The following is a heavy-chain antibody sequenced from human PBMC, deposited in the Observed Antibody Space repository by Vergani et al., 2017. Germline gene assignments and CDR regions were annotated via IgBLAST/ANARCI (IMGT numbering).Heavy chain of an antibody. CDR3: ARDKRGTFYDFWSSDAFDI. Sequence: VQLVESGGGVVQPGGSLRLSCAASGYTFSSYSMNWVRQAPGKGLEWVSSISSSSSYIYYADSVKGRFTISRDNAKNSLYLQMNSLRAEDTAVYYCARDKRGTFYDFWSSDAFDIWGQGTMVTVSS. CDR2: ISSSSSYI. CDR1: GYTFSSYS. V-gene: IGHV3-21*02. J-gene: IGHJ3*02. D-gene: IGHD3-3*01.